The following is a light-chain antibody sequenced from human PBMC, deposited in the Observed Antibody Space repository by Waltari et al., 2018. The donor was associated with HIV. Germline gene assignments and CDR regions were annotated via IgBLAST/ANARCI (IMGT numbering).Light chain of an antibody. CDR1: SSNTGAGYD. J-gene: IGLJ3*02. CDR2: GNG. V-gene: IGLV1-40*01. Sequence: QSVLTQPPPVSAAPGQRVTIPCTGSSSNTGAGYDVHWYEQLPGTAPKLLSYGNGQRLQGVPNRVAGSKSGTGASLAIAGRQAEDEADYDCQSEDSGLGGWVFGGGTKLTVL. CDR3: QSEDSGLGGWV.